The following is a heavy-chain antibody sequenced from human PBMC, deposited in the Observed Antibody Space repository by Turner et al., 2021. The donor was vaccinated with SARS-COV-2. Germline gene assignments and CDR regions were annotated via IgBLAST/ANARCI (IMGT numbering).Heavy chain of an antibody. CDR2: ISSSSSYI. J-gene: IGHJ4*02. Sequence: VLLVASGGGLVKLGGALAVSCAASGFTFSSHSMNWVRQDPGKGLGWVSSISSSSSYIYYADSVKGRFTISRDNAKNSLYLQMNSLRAEDTAVYYCARSPTAPGYYYDSSGYYTPYYFDYWGQGTLVTVSS. CDR1: GFTFSSHS. V-gene: IGHV3-21*02. CDR3: ARSPTAPGYYYDSSGYYTPYYFDY. D-gene: IGHD3-22*01.